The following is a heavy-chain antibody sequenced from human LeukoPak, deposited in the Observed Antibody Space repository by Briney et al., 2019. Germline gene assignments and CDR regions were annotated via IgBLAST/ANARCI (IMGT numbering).Heavy chain of an antibody. V-gene: IGHV1-2*02. CDR3: ARDLAPSYCSSTSCYRGGSDY. CDR2: INPNSGGT. D-gene: IGHD2-2*01. J-gene: IGHJ4*02. CDR1: GYTFTGYY. Sequence: ASVKVSCEASGYTFTGYYMHWVRQAPGQGLEWMGWINPNSGGTNYAQKFQGRVTMTRDTSISTAYMELSRLRSDGTAVYYCARDLAPSYCSSTSCYRGGSDYWGQGTLVTVSS.